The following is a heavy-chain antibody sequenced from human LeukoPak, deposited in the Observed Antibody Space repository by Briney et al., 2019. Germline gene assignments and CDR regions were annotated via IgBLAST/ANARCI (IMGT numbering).Heavy chain of an antibody. J-gene: IGHJ4*02. CDR3: ARGRSSGWYGYYFDY. V-gene: IGHV4-34*01. CDR1: GVSFSVYY. D-gene: IGHD6-19*01. Sequence: SETLSLTCAVYGVSFSVYYWSWIRHPPGKGVEGVGEINHSGRTNHNLSLKSRVTISVDTSQNQFSPKLSSVTAADPAVYYCARGRSSGWYGYYFDYWGQGTLVTVSS. CDR2: INHSGRT.